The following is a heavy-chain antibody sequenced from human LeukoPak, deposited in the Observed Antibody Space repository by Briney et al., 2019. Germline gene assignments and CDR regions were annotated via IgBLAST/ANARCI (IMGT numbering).Heavy chain of an antibody. Sequence: GGTLRLSCAASGFTFSGYGMGWVRQAPGKGLEWVSAISGSGGSTYYADSVKGRFTISRDNFKNTLYLQMNSLRAEDTAVYYCAKVDYDSSGPEFDYWGQGTLVTVSS. CDR1: GFTFSGYG. CDR2: ISGSGGST. V-gene: IGHV3-23*01. CDR3: AKVDYDSSGPEFDY. D-gene: IGHD3-22*01. J-gene: IGHJ4*02.